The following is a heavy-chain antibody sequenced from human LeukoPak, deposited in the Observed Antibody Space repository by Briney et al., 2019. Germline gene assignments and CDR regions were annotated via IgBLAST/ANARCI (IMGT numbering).Heavy chain of an antibody. CDR1: GFTFSSYG. V-gene: IGHV3-30*18. J-gene: IGHJ4*02. CDR2: ISYDGSNK. CDR3: AKDGSYYDFDY. Sequence: GGSLRLSCAASGFTFSSYGMHWVRQAPGKGLEWVAVISYDGSNKYYADSVKGRFTISRDNSRNTLYLLMNSLRAEDTAVYYCAKDGSYYDFDYWGQGTLVTVSS. D-gene: IGHD3-22*01.